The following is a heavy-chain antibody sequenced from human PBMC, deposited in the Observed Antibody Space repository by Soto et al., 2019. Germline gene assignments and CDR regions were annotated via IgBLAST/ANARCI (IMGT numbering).Heavy chain of an antibody. V-gene: IGHV4-30-2*01. D-gene: IGHD2-8*01. CDR2: IYHSGST. CDR1: GGSISSGGYS. CDR3: ARGHDANND. Sequence: QVQLQESGSGLVKPSQTLSLTCAVSGGSISSGGYSWSWIRQPPGKGLEWIGYIYHSGSTYYNQSHKSRVTISMDTSKNQFSLKLNSVTAADTAVYYCARGHDANNDWGQGTLVTVSS. J-gene: IGHJ4*02.